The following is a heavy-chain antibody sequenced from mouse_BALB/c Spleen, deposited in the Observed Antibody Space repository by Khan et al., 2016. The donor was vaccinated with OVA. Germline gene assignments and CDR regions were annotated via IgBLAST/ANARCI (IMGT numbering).Heavy chain of an antibody. CDR1: GYTFTDFL. Sequence: VQLQESGPELVKPGASVKMSCKASGYTFTDFLISWLKQSPGQGLEWIGEIYPGSGYIYYNEKFKGKATLTSDKSSNTAYMQLTSLTSEDSAVYFCARAGYGGFAHWGQGTLVTVSA. CDR3: ARAGYGGFAH. CDR2: IYPGSGYI. J-gene: IGHJ3*01. D-gene: IGHD3-2*02. V-gene: IGHV1-77*01.